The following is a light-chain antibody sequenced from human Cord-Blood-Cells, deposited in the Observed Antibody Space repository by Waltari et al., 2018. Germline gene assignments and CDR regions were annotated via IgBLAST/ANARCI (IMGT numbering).Light chain of an antibody. V-gene: IGLV2-23*01. Sequence: QSALTQPASVSGSPGQSITIPCTGTSSYVGRYNLVSWYQQHPGKAPKLMMYEGSKRPSGVSNRFSGSKSGNTASLTISGLQAEDEADYYCCSYAGSSTSWVFGGGTKLTVL. J-gene: IGLJ3*02. CDR3: CSYAGSSTSWV. CDR1: SSYVGRYNL. CDR2: EGS.